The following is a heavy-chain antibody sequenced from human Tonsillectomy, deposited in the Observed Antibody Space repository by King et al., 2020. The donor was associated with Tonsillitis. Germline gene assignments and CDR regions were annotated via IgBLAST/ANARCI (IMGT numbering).Heavy chain of an antibody. CDR2: ISSSSISI. J-gene: IGHJ4*02. Sequence: VQLVESGGGLVQPGGSLRLSCAASGFTFSSYSMNWVRQAPGKGLEWVSYISSSSISIYYADSVKGRFTISRDNAKNSLYLQMNSLRAEDTAVYYCARDLRATPFDYWGQGTLVTVSS. D-gene: IGHD5-12*01. V-gene: IGHV3-48*01. CDR3: ARDLRATPFDY. CDR1: GFTFSSYS.